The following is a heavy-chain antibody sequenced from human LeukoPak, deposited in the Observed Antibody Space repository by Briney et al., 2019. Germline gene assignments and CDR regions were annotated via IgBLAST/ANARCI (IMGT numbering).Heavy chain of an antibody. D-gene: IGHD1-26*01. CDR2: ISWNSGSI. Sequence: GGSLRLSCAASGFTFDDYAMHWVRHAPGKGLEGVSGISWNSGSIGYADSVKGRFTISRDNAKNSLYLQMNSLRAEDMALYYCAAFSGSSPLRVYWGQGTLVTVSS. J-gene: IGHJ4*02. V-gene: IGHV3-9*03. CDR3: AAFSGSSPLRVY. CDR1: GFTFDDYA.